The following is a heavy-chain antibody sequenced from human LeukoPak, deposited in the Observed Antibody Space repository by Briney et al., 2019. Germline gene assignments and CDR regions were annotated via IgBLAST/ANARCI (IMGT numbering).Heavy chain of an antibody. D-gene: IGHD1-26*01. CDR1: GGSFSGYY. V-gene: IGHV3-23*01. Sequence: ETLSLTCAVYGGSFSGYYWSWVRQAPGKGLEWVSAISGSGGSTYYADSVKGRFAISRDNSKNTLYLQMNSLRAEDTAVYYCAKPYSGSYYFDYWGQGTLVTVSS. CDR3: AKPYSGSYYFDY. CDR2: ISGSGGST. J-gene: IGHJ4*02.